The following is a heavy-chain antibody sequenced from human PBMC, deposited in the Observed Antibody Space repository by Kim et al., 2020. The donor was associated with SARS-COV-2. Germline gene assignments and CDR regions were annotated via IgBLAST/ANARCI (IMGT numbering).Heavy chain of an antibody. CDR3: ARALQQLAGAFYFDY. D-gene: IGHD6-13*01. Sequence: SETLSLTCTASGDSVNRGGTYWGWIRQHPRKGLEWNGFIYSGGITYYKSSLKSRIVIALDTSKNQCSLTLNSVTAADAAVYYCARALQQLAGAFYFDYGGEGPLV. V-gene: IGHV4-31*03. CDR2: IYSGGIT. CDR1: GDSVNRGGTY. J-gene: IGHJ4*02.